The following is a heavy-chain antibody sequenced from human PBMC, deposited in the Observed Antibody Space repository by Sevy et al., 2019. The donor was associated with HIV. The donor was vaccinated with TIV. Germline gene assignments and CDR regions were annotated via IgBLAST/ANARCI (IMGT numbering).Heavy chain of an antibody. CDR3: ARSGFLEWAGSTRGPRNWFDP. V-gene: IGHV4-59*13. J-gene: IGHJ5*02. CDR2: IYYSGST. Sequence: SETLSLTCSVSGGSMRNFYWSWIRQPPGKGLEWIGNIYYSGSTNYNPSLKRRVTMSVDTSKNQFSLKLSSVTAADTAVDYCARSGFLEWAGSTRGPRNWFDPWGQGTLVTVSS. CDR1: GGSMRNFY. D-gene: IGHD3-3*01.